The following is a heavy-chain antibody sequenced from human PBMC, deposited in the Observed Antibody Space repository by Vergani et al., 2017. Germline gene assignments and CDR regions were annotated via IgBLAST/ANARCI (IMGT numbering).Heavy chain of an antibody. CDR3: ARRLGHYGGNSSWFDP. J-gene: IGHJ5*02. CDR1: GYTFTSYA. CDR2: INAGNGNT. V-gene: IGHV1-3*01. Sequence: QVQLVQSGAEVKKPGASVKVSCKASGYTFTSYAMHWVRQAPGQRLEWMGWINAGNGNTKYSQKFQGRVTITRDTSASTAYMELSSLRSEDTAVYYCARRLGHYGGNSSWFDPWGQGTLVTVSS. D-gene: IGHD4-23*01.